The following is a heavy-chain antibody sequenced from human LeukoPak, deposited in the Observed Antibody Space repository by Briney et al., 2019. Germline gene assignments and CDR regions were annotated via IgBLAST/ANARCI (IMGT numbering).Heavy chain of an antibody. CDR1: GFTFSSYG. J-gene: IGHJ4*02. V-gene: IGHV3-23*01. Sequence: GGSLRLSCAASGFTFSSYGMNWVRRAPGKGLEWVSGISGSGGTTYYADSVKGRFTISRDNSKNSLSLQVSSLRAEDTAVYYCAKTNGYYSDWGQGTLVTVSS. CDR2: ISGSGGTT. CDR3: AKTNGYYSD. D-gene: IGHD3-22*01.